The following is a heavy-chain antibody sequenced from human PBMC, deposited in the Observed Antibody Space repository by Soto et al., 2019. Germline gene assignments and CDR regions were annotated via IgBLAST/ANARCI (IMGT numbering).Heavy chain of an antibody. CDR1: GYSFTSYW. CDR3: ARLYDSSGYGYYYGMDV. V-gene: IGHV5-51*01. CDR2: IYPGDSDT. D-gene: IGHD3-22*01. Sequence: PGESLKISCKGSGYSFTSYWIGWVRQMPGKGLEWMGIIYPGDSDTRYSPSFQGQVTISADKSISTAYLQWSSLKASDTAMYYCARLYDSSGYGYYYGMDVWGQGTTVTVSS. J-gene: IGHJ6*02.